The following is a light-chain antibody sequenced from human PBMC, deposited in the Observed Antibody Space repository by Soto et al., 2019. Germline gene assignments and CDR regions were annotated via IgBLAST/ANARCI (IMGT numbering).Light chain of an antibody. V-gene: IGKV1-39*01. CDR2: AAS. J-gene: IGKJ2*01. CDR3: QQNHTTPYT. Sequence: DIQMTQSPSSLSASVGDRVTITCRASQSIRTSLNWYQQKPGKAPKLLINAASSLQSGVPSRFSGSGSGTDFTLTIGSLQPEDFATYYCQQNHTTPYTFGQGTKLEIK. CDR1: QSIRTS.